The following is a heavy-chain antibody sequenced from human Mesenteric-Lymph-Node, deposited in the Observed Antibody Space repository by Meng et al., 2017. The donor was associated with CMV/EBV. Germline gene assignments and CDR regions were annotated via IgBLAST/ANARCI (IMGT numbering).Heavy chain of an antibody. Sequence: CAASGFTFSDSAMTWVRQAPGKGLEWVSANSGSGDSTYYADSVKGRFTISRDNSKNTLYLQMNSLRAEDTAIYYCAKRNNWNSGYFDYWGQGTLVTVSS. CDR2: NSGSGDST. V-gene: IGHV3-23*01. CDR3: AKRNNWNSGYFDY. D-gene: IGHD1-7*01. J-gene: IGHJ4*02. CDR1: GFTFSDSA.